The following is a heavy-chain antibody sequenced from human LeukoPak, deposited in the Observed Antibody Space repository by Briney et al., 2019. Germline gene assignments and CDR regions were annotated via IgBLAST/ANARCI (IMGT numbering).Heavy chain of an antibody. CDR3: AKGPSWGMDV. J-gene: IGHJ6*02. CDR1: GFTFSSYG. V-gene: IGHV3-30*18. Sequence: GGSLRLSCAASGFTFSSYGMHWVRQAPGKGLEWVAVISYDGINKYYADSVKGRFTISRDISKNTMYLQMNSLGVEDTAVYYCAKGPSWGMDVWGQGTTVTVSS. CDR2: ISYDGINK.